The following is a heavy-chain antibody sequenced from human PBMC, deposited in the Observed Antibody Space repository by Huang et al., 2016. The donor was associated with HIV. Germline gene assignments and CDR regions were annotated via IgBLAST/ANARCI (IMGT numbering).Heavy chain of an antibody. CDR2: MNPTSGNT. V-gene: IGHV1-8*01. CDR1: GYTFSNYD. Sequence: QVQLVQSGAEVKKPGASVKVSCKSSGYTFSNYDINCVRKAPGQGLEWMGWMNPTSGNTGYARKLQGRVTMTRSTSISTAYMELSRLRFEDTAGYYCATLPPVNYGRSGGRVRDYWGQGSLVTVSS. J-gene: IGHJ4*02. D-gene: IGHD2-15*01. CDR3: ATLPPVNYGRSGGRVRDY.